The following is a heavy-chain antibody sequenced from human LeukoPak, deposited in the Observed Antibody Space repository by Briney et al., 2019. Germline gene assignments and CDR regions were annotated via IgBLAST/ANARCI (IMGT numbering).Heavy chain of an antibody. Sequence: ASVKVSCKASGYTFTGYYMHWVRQAPGQGPEWMGWINPKSGGTNYAQRFQGRVTMTRDTSISTAYMELSSLRSDDTAAYYCARDSPSDYYDSSGYDYWGQGTLVTVSS. D-gene: IGHD3-22*01. CDR2: INPKSGGT. J-gene: IGHJ4*02. CDR3: ARDSPSDYYDSSGYDY. CDR1: GYTFTGYY. V-gene: IGHV1-2*02.